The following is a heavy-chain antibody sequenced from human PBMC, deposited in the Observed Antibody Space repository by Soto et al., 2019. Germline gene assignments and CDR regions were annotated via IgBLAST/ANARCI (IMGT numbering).Heavy chain of an antibody. J-gene: IGHJ6*02. CDR3: ARPYGSGSYQVYYGMDV. D-gene: IGHD3-10*01. V-gene: IGHV1-18*01. CDR1: GYTFTIYG. CDR2: ISAYNGNT. Sequence: GASVKVSCKASGYTFTIYGISWVRQAPGQGLEWMGWISAYNGNTNYAQKLQGRVTMTTDTSTSTAYMELRSLRSDDTAVYYCARPYGSGSYQVYYGMDVWGQGTTVTVSS.